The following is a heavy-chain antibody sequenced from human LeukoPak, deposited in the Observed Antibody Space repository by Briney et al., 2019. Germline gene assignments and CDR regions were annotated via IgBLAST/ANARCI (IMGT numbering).Heavy chain of an antibody. CDR1: GFTFSSYS. V-gene: IGHV3-21*01. CDR3: ANHFACGATTCPSFDH. CDR2: ISHSGYDI. D-gene: IGHD2-21*01. J-gene: IGHJ4*02. Sequence: GGSLRLSCAASGFTFSSYSMNWVRQAPGQGLEWVASISHSGYDIYYADSVRGRFTISRDNAKNSLSLQMNNLRAEDTGVYYCANHFACGATTCPSFDHWGQGTLVTVSS.